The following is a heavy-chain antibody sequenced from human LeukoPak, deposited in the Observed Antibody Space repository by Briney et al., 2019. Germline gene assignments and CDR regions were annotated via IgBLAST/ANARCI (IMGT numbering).Heavy chain of an antibody. CDR2: ISSSSSTI. Sequence: GGSLRLSCAASGFTFSSYSMNWVRQAPGKGLEWVSYISSSSSTIYYADSVKGRFTISRDNAKNSLYLQMNSLRDEDTAVYYCAKEHPYGWELRYYYYYYGMDVWGQGTTVTVSS. V-gene: IGHV3-48*02. CDR1: GFTFSSYS. J-gene: IGHJ6*02. CDR3: AKEHPYGWELRYYYYYYGMDV. D-gene: IGHD1-26*01.